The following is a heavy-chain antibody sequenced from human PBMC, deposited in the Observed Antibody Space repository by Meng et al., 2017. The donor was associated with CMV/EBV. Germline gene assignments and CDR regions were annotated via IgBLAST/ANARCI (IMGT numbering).Heavy chain of an antibody. V-gene: IGHV1-69*05. CDR2: IIPIFGTA. CDR1: GGTFSSYS. J-gene: IGHJ4*02. D-gene: IGHD5-12*01. Sequence: SVQVSCKASGGTFSSYSISWVRQAPGQGLEWMGGIIPIFGTANYAQKFQGRVTITTDESTSTAYMELSSLRSEDTAVYYCARVGGYESFDYWGQGTLVTVSS. CDR3: ARVGGYESFDY.